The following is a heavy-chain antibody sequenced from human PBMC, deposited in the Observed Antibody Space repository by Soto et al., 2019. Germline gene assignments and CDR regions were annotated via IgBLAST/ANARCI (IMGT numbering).Heavy chain of an antibody. CDR3: AKAQVPAAMGYYGMDV. Sequence: PGGSLRLSCAASGFTFSSYGMHWVRQAPGKGLEWVAVISYDGSNKYYADSVKGRFTISRDNSKNTLYLQMNSLRAEDTAVYYCAKAQVPAAMGYYGMDVWGQGATVTVSS. D-gene: IGHD2-2*01. V-gene: IGHV3-30*18. J-gene: IGHJ6*02. CDR2: ISYDGSNK. CDR1: GFTFSSYG.